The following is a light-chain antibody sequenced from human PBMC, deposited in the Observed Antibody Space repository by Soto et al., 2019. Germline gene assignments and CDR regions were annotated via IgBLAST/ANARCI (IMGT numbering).Light chain of an antibody. V-gene: IGKV1-5*03. J-gene: IGKJ1*01. CDR1: QSISSW. CDR2: KAS. Sequence: DIPMTHSPSTLSASVGDRVTIPCRASQSISSWLAWYQQKPGKAPNLLIYKASTLESGVPSRFSGSGSGTEFTLTISSLQPDDFATYYCQHYNSYSWGFGQGTKVDIK. CDR3: QHYNSYSWG.